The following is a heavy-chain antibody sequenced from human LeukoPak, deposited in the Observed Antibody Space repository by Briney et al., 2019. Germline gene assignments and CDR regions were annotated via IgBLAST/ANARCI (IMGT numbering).Heavy chain of an antibody. CDR2: ISGGGEDT. Sequence: TGGSLRLSCAASGFTFTSYAMSWIRQAPGKGLEWVSAISGGGEDTYYPDSVKGRFTISRDNSKNTLYLQMNSLRAEDTAIYYCAKPRAMTTGVGRYFDLRGRGTLVTVSS. J-gene: IGHJ2*01. D-gene: IGHD1-1*01. V-gene: IGHV3-23*01. CDR3: AKPRAMTTGVGRYFDL. CDR1: GFTFTSYA.